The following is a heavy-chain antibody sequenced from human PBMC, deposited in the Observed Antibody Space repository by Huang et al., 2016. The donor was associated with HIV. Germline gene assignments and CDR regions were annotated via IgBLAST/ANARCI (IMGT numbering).Heavy chain of an antibody. D-gene: IGHD2-2*01. CDR1: GYTFTNYG. J-gene: IGHJ6*02. CDR3: ARGEIVVVPRAPKRYYYSGMDV. Sequence: QVQLVQSGAEVKKPGASVKVPCKASGYTFTNYGISWVRQAPGQGLEWMGWISAYNGNTNYAQKFQDRVTRTTDTSTSTAYMELRSLRSDDTAVYYCARGEIVVVPRAPKRYYYSGMDVWGQGTTVTVSS. CDR2: ISAYNGNT. V-gene: IGHV1-18*04.